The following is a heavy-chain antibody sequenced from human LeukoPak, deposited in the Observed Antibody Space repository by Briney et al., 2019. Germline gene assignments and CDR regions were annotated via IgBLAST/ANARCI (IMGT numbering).Heavy chain of an antibody. CDR2: IFYSGST. CDR3: ARGPCNLPSCPSRGAFDI. V-gene: IGHV4-30-4*01. Sequence: SQTLSLTCTVSGGSINSGDYYWSWIRQPPGKGLEWIGYIFYSGSTYYNPSLKSRFIISLDTSKNQFSLKLNSVTAADTAVYYCARGPCNLPSCPSRGAFDIWGQGTMVTVSP. D-gene: IGHD2-2*01. J-gene: IGHJ3*02. CDR1: GGSINSGDYY.